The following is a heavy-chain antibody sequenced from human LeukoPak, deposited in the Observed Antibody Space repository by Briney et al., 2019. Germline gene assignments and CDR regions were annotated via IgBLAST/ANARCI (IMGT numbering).Heavy chain of an antibody. CDR2: ISSSSTTI. V-gene: IGHV3-48*01. Sequence: GGSLRLSCAASGFTLSDYNMNWVRQAPGKGLEWISYISSSSTTIYYADSVKGRFTISRDNSKNTLYLQMNSLRAEDTAVYYCAKDNLGYYYDSSGYYPWGQGTLVTVSS. CDR1: GFTLSDYN. D-gene: IGHD3-22*01. J-gene: IGHJ4*02. CDR3: AKDNLGYYYDSSGYYP.